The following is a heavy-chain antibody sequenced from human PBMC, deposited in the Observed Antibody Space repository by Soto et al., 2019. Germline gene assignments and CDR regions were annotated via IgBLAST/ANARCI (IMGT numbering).Heavy chain of an antibody. CDR3: ARDQRADIVVVPAASDAFDI. D-gene: IGHD2-2*01. Sequence: ASVKVSCKASGYTFTSYGISWVRQAPGQGLEWMGWISAYNGNTNYAQKLQGRVTMTTDTSTSTAYMELRSLRSDDTAVYYCARDQRADIVVVPAASDAFDIWRQGTMVTVSS. CDR2: ISAYNGNT. V-gene: IGHV1-18*04. CDR1: GYTFTSYG. J-gene: IGHJ3*02.